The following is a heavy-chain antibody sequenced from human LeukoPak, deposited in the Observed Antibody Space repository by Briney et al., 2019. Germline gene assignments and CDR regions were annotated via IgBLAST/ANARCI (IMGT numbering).Heavy chain of an antibody. CDR3: ASKLWFGELLAGDV. V-gene: IGHV3-30*19. CDR2: ISSDGSYK. J-gene: IGHJ6*04. Sequence: GGSLGLSCAASGFTFSSYGMHWVRQAPGKGLEWVAVISSDGSYKYYADSVKGRFTISRDNSKNTLYLQMNSPRAEDTTVYYCASKLWFGELLAGDVWGKGTTVTISS. CDR1: GFTFSSYG. D-gene: IGHD3-10*01.